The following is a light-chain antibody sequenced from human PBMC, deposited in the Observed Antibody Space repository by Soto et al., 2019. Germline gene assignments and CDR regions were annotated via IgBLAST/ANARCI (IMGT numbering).Light chain of an antibody. J-gene: IGKJ1*01. CDR3: QQRSNWPPI. CDR1: QSVSSY. Sequence: TQTPATLSLSPGERATLSCRASQSVSSYLAWYQQKPGQAPRLLIYDASNRATGIPARFSGSGSGTDFTLTISSLEPEDFAVYYCQQRSNWPPIFGQGTKV. CDR2: DAS. V-gene: IGKV3-11*01.